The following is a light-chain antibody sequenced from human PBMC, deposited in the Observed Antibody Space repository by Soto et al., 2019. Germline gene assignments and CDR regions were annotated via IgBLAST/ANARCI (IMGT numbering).Light chain of an antibody. Sequence: EIVMTQSPATLSVSPGERATLSCRASQSRASQSVSSNLAWYQQKPGQAPMLLIYGASTRATGIPARFSGSGSGTEFTLTISRLQSEDFAFYYCQQYNNWPGTFGPGTKVDIK. CDR3: QQYNNWPGT. J-gene: IGKJ3*01. V-gene: IGKV3-15*01. CDR1: QSVSSN. CDR2: GAS.